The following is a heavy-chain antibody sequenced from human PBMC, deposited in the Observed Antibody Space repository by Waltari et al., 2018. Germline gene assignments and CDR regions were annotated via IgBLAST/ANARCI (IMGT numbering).Heavy chain of an antibody. CDR3: ARDRGTATPLDP. J-gene: IGHJ5*02. D-gene: IGHD3-10*01. CDR2: ITHEETNT. V-gene: IGHV3-74*03. Sequence: EVQVVESGGGLVQPGGSLRLSCVASGFTFSSHWMHWVRQVSGKGLEWVSRITHEETNTAYADAVKGRFTVSRDNAKNTVYLQMTSVRAEDTGIYYCARDRGTATPLDPWGQGTVVTVSS. CDR1: GFTFSSHW.